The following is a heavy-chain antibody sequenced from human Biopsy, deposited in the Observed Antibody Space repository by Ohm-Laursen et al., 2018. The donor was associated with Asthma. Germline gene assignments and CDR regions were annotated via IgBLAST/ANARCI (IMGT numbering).Heavy chain of an antibody. V-gene: IGHV4-39*01. J-gene: IGHJ4*02. CDR2: ISYTGSA. CDR3: ARLWEEFDC. CDR1: GGSMSSSSYY. Sequence: SDTLSLTCSVSGGSMSSSSYYCGWIRQPPGKGLEWMGSISYTGSAYHNPSLKSRVTISLDKSNNQLSLRLSSVTAADTAVYYCARLWEEFDCWGQGALVTVSS. D-gene: IGHD1-26*01.